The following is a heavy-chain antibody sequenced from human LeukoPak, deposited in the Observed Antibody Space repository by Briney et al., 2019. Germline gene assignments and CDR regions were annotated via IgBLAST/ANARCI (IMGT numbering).Heavy chain of an antibody. V-gene: IGHV3-33*01. CDR3: ARVPSSTRYGGFDC. D-gene: IGHD2-2*01. CDR2: IWFDGSNK. J-gene: IGHJ4*02. Sequence: PGGSLRLSCAASGFTFSSYGMHWVRQAPGKGLEWVAVIWFDGSNKYYADSVKGRFTISRDNSKNTLYLQMNSLRAEDTAVYYCARVPSSTRYGGFDCWGQGTLVTVSS. CDR1: GFTFSSYG.